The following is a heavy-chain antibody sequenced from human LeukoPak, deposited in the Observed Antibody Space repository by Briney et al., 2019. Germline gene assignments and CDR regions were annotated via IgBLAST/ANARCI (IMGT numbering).Heavy chain of an antibody. CDR2: IYYSGST. CDR1: GGSISSYF. V-gene: IGHV4-59*01. CDR3: ASYRASYASGF. D-gene: IGHD3-10*01. J-gene: IGHJ4*02. Sequence: SETLSLTCTVSGGSISSYFWRWIRQPPGKGLEWIGYIYYSGSTNYNPSLKGRVTISVDTSKNQFSLKLSSVTAADTAVYYCASYRASYASGFWGQGTLVTVSS.